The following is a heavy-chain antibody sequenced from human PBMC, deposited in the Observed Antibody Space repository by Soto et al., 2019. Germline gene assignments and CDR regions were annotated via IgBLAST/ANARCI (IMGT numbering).Heavy chain of an antibody. CDR2: IFYSGST. V-gene: IGHV4-59*01. D-gene: IGHD6-19*01. Sequence: SETLSLTCTVSGGSISNYYWSWIRQPPGKGLEWIGYIFYSGSTNYNPSLKTRVTISVDTSKNQFSLKLSSVTAADTAVYYCARDLEYSSAWYYFDYWGKGTLVKVSP. CDR1: GGSISNYY. J-gene: IGHJ4*02. CDR3: ARDLEYSSAWYYFDY.